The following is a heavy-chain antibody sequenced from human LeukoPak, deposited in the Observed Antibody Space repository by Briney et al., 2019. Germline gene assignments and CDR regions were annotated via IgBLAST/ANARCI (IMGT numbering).Heavy chain of an antibody. V-gene: IGHV3-33*06. CDR2: IWYDGSNK. CDR1: GFTFSSYG. CDR3: AKDGSYSIAAEGWFDP. J-gene: IGHJ5*02. Sequence: GGSLRLSCAASGFTFSSYGMHWVRQAPGKGLEWVAVIWYDGSNKYYADSVKGRFTISRDNSKNTLYLEMNSLRAEDTAVYYCAKDGSYSIAAEGWFDPWGQGTLVTVSS. D-gene: IGHD6-13*01.